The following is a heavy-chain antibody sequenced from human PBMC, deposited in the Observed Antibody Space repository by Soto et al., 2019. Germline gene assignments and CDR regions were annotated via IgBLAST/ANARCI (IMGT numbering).Heavy chain of an antibody. CDR3: ARHIAARPNDAFDI. J-gene: IGHJ3*02. CDR1: GFTFSSNY. Sequence: PGGSLRLSCAASGFTFSSNYMSWVRQAPGKGLEWVSVIYSGGSTYYADSVKGRFTISRDNSKNTLYLQMNSLRAEDTAVYYCARHIAARPNDAFDIWGQGTMVTGSS. V-gene: IGHV3-53*01. D-gene: IGHD6-6*01. CDR2: IYSGGST.